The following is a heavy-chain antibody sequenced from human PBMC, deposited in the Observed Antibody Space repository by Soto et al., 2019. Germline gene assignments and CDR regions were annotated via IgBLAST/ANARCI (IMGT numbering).Heavy chain of an antibody. V-gene: IGHV1-46*02. D-gene: IGHD1-20*01. CDR2: INPSGGST. Sequence: DSVKDSCNAYADTFKSYNMHWVRHAPGQVLEWMGIINPSGGSTSYAQKFQCRVTMTRDTSTSTVYMELSSLRSEDTAVYYCAREVYNWFDPWGQGTQVTVYS. CDR1: ADTFKSYN. J-gene: IGHJ5*02. CDR3: AREVYNWFDP.